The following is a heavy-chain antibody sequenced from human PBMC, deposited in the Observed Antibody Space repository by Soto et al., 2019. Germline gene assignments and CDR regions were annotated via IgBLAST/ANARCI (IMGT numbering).Heavy chain of an antibody. CDR1: GYIFTSYG. J-gene: IGHJ4*02. D-gene: IGHD6-25*01. CDR3: ARGFSSGWGFDS. Sequence: ASVKVSCKASGYIFTSYGISWVRQAPGQGLEWMGWINGNNGETEYAQNLQDRLALTRDTSTNTAFMDLWRLRSDDTALYFCARGFSSGWGFDSWGQGTLVTVSS. V-gene: IGHV1-18*01. CDR2: INGNNGET.